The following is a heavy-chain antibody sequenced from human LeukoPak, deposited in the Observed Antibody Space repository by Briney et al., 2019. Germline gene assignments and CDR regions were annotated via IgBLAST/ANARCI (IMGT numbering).Heavy chain of an antibody. D-gene: IGHD3-10*01. V-gene: IGHV1-69*05. Sequence: SVKVSCKASGGTFNTNGITWVRQAPGAGLEWLGGIIPALRTANFAPKFQGRVTMTTDESTTTVYMELTSLRSEDTAMYFCARERLPRGGDYWYFDIWGCGTLVTVSS. CDR2: IIPALRTA. CDR3: ARERLPRGGDYWYFDI. CDR1: GGTFNTNG. J-gene: IGHJ2*01.